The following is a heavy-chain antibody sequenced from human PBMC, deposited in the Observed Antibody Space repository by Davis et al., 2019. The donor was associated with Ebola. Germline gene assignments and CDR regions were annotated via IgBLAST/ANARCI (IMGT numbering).Heavy chain of an antibody. D-gene: IGHD2-15*01. CDR2: MKPDGSDK. V-gene: IGHV3-7*03. CDR3: ARGDSRWSNWYFDL. J-gene: IGHJ2*01. Sequence: GESLKISCAASRFTLSTYWMHWVRQAPGKGLEWVANMKPDGSDKNYVDSVKGRFTISRDNAENSLYLQTNSLRVEDTAVYYCARGDSRWSNWYFDLWGRGTLVTVSS. CDR1: RFTLSTYW.